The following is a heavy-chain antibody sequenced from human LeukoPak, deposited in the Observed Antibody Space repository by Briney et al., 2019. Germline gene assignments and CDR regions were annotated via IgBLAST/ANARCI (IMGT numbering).Heavy chain of an antibody. V-gene: IGHV3-23*01. D-gene: IGHD3-10*01. CDR3: AKWEITMVRGIYYYGMDV. CDR1: GFTFSDYY. CDR2: ISGSGGST. J-gene: IGHJ6*02. Sequence: GGSLRLSCAASGFTFSDYYMTWVRQAPGKGLEWVSAISGSGGSTYYADSVKGRFTISRDNSKNTLYLQMNSLRAEDTAVYYCAKWEITMVRGIYYYGMDVWGQGTTVTVSS.